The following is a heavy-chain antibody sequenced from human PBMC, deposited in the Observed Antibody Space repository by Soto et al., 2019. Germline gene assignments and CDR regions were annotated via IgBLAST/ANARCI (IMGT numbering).Heavy chain of an antibody. Sequence: SGTLSLTFTVSGGSVSSGSYYWSWIRQPPGKGLEWIGYIYYSGSTNYNPSLKSRVTISVDTSKNQFSLKLSSVTAADTAVYYCARGDYDFWSGRPVPDAFDICGQGTMVTVSS. CDR1: GGSVSSGSYY. V-gene: IGHV4-61*01. CDR3: ARGDYDFWSGRPVPDAFDI. J-gene: IGHJ3*02. D-gene: IGHD3-3*01. CDR2: IYYSGST.